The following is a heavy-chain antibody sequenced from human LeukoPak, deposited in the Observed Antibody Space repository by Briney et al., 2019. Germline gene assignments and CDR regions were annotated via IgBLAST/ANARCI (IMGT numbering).Heavy chain of an antibody. J-gene: IGHJ5*02. CDR3: ARRTAVSGPNWFDP. CDR2: IYPGDSDT. Sequence: GESLKISCKGSGYSFTSYWIAWVRQMPGKGLEWMGIIYPGDSDTTYSPSFQGQVTISADKFISTAYLHWSSLKASDTAMYYCARRTAVSGPNWFDPWGQGTLVSDSS. V-gene: IGHV5-51*01. D-gene: IGHD6-19*01. CDR1: GYSFTSYW.